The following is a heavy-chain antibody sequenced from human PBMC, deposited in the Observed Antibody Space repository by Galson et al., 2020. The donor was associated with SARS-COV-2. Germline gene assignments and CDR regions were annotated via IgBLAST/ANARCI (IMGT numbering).Heavy chain of an antibody. Sequence: SETLSLTCTVSGGSISSSNYYWGWIRQPPGKGLEWIGTINYSGSPYYNPSLKSRVTISVDASKNQFSLKLSSMTAADTAVSYCGTIPAAIGNYDYYYYMDVWGKGTTVTVSS. D-gene: IGHD2-2*02. CDR3: GTIPAAIGNYDYYYYMDV. CDR1: GGSISSSNYY. CDR2: INYSGSP. V-gene: IGHV4-39*01. J-gene: IGHJ6*03.